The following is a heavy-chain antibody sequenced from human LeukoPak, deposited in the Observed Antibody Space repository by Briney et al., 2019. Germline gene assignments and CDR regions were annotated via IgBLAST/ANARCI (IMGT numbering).Heavy chain of an antibody. CDR1: GYTFTGYY. CDR2: INPYSGGT. D-gene: IGHD3-16*02. V-gene: IGHV1-2*02. CDR3: AREKLHNYVWGTYRQDYYMDV. J-gene: IGHJ6*03. Sequence: ASVKVSCKASGYTFTGYYMHWVRQAPGQGLEWMGWINPYSGGTNYAQKFQGRVTMTRDTSISTAYIELSRLTSDDTAVYYCAREKLHNYVWGTYRQDYYMDVWGKGTTVTVSS.